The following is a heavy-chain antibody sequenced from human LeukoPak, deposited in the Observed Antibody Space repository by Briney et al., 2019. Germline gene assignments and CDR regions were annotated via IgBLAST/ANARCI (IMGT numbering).Heavy chain of an antibody. CDR1: GYTFTSYY. J-gene: IGHJ6*02. V-gene: IGHV1-46*01. CDR2: INPSGGST. Sequence: ASVKVSCKASGYTFTSYYMHWVRQAPGQGLEWMGIINPSGGSTSYAQKFQGRVTMTRDTSISTAYMELSRLRSDDTAVYYCARGNQGYYYYGMDVWGQGTTVTVSS. D-gene: IGHD1-14*01. CDR3: ARGNQGYYYYGMDV.